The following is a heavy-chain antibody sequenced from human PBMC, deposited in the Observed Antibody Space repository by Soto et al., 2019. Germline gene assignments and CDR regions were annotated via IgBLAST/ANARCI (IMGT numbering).Heavy chain of an antibody. V-gene: IGHV1-18*01. CDR3: ARSLMDIGLGVYGSLFDY. CDR2: ISAYNGNT. D-gene: IGHD2-8*01. J-gene: IGHJ4*02. CDR1: GYTFTSYG. Sequence: ASVKVSCKTSGYTFTSYGISWVRQAPGQGLEWMGWISAYNGNTNYAQKLQGRVTMTTDTSTSTAYMELRSLRSDDTAVYYCARSLMDIGLGVYGSLFDYWGQGSLVTVSS.